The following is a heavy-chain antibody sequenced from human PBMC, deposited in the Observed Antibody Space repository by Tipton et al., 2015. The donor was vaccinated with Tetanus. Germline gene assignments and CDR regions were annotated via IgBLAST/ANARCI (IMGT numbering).Heavy chain of an antibody. D-gene: IGHD1-26*01. J-gene: IGHJ4*02. CDR2: ISSSSSTI. V-gene: IGHV3-48*02. CDR1: GFTFSSYS. Sequence: AASGFTFSSYSMNWVRQAPGKGLEWGSYISSSSSTIYYADSVKGRFTISRDNAKNSLYLQMNSLRDEDTAVYYCARDPRGTSLGPFDYWGQGTLVTVSS. CDR3: ARDPRGTSLGPFDY.